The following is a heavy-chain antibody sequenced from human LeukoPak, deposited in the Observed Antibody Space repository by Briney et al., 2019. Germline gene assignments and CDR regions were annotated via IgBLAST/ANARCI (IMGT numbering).Heavy chain of an antibody. J-gene: IGHJ5*02. D-gene: IGHD4-23*01. Sequence: GGSLRLSCAASGFTFSSYSMNWVCQAPGKGLEWVSSISSSSSYIYYADSVKGRFTISRDNAKNSLYLQMNSLRAEDTAVYYCASPDPEDYGGNSGENWFDPWGQGTLVTVSS. CDR1: GFTFSSYS. CDR2: ISSSSSYI. V-gene: IGHV3-21*01. CDR3: ASPDPEDYGGNSGENWFDP.